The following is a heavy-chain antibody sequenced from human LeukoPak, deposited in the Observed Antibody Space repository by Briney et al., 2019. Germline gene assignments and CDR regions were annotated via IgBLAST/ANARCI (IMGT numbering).Heavy chain of an antibody. CDR3: ARAGEMNWFDP. D-gene: IGHD5-24*01. CDR2: IIPIFGIA. J-gene: IGHJ5*02. V-gene: IGHV1-69*04. Sequence: GASVKVSCKASGGTFSSYAISWVRQAPGQGLEWMGRIIPIFGIANYAQKFQGRVTITADKSTSTAYMELSSLRSEDTAVYYCARAGEMNWFDPWGQGTLATVSS. CDR1: GGTFSSYA.